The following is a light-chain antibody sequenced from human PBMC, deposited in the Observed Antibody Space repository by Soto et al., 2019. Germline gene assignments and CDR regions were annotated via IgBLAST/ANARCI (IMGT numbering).Light chain of an antibody. V-gene: IGKV3-15*01. CDR3: QHYYTWPRT. CDR1: QSVSSH. Sequence: EIVMTQSPATLSVSPGERATLSCRASQSVSSHLAWYQQKPGQAPRLLIYCSSTSATAIPARFSGSGSGTELTLTISSLQSEDVEVYYCQHYYTWPRTFGQGTKLEIK. J-gene: IGKJ2*01. CDR2: CSS.